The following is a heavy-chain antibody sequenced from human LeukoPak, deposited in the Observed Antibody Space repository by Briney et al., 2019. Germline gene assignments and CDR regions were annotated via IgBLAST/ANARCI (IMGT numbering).Heavy chain of an antibody. Sequence: GGSLRLSCAASGFTFSSFWMNWVRQAPGKGLEWVANINQDGSARHYVDSVEGRFTISRENAKNSLYLQMNSLRDEDTAVYYCARDLAVAGSFDYWGQGTLVTVSS. J-gene: IGHJ4*02. D-gene: IGHD6-19*01. CDR3: ARDLAVAGSFDY. V-gene: IGHV3-7*01. CDR2: INQDGSAR. CDR1: GFTFSSFW.